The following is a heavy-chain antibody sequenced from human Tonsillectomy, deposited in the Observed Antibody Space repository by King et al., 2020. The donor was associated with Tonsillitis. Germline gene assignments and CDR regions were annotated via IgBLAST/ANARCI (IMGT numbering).Heavy chain of an antibody. D-gene: IGHD3-10*01. V-gene: IGHV4-4*07. CDR2: IYTSGST. CDR1: GGSISSYY. CDR3: ARETWFGELLQGLDY. J-gene: IGHJ4*02. Sequence: VQLQESGPGLVKPSETLSLTCTVSGGSISSYYWSWIRQPAGKGLEWIGRIYTSGSTNYNPSLKSRVTMSVDTSKNQFSLKLSSVTAADPAVYYCARETWFGELLQGLDYWGQGTLVTVSS.